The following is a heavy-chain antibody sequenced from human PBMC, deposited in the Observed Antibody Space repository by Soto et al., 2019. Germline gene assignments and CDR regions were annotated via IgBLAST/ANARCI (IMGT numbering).Heavy chain of an antibody. D-gene: IGHD2-15*01. J-gene: IGHJ4*02. CDR1: GFTFSSYW. Sequence: HPGGSLRLSCAASGFTFSSYWMHWVRQAPGKGLVWVSRINSDGSSTSYADSVKGRFTISRDNAKNTLYLQMNSLRAEDTAVYYCASDRGGYCSGGSCSANGYWGQGTLVTVSS. CDR2: INSDGSST. CDR3: ASDRGGYCSGGSCSANGY. V-gene: IGHV3-74*01.